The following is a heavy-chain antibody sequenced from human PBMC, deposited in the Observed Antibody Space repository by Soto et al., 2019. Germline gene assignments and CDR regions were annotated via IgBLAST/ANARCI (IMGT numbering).Heavy chain of an antibody. D-gene: IGHD4-17*01. CDR3: ARVYGGNQYYFDY. V-gene: IGHV3-30-3*01. Sequence: GGSLRLSCAASGFTFSSYAMHWVRQAPGKGLEWVAVISYDGSNKYYADSVKGRFTISRDNSKNTLYLQMNSLRAEDTAVYYCARVYGGNQYYFDYWGQGTLVTVSS. CDR1: GFTFSSYA. J-gene: IGHJ4*02. CDR2: ISYDGSNK.